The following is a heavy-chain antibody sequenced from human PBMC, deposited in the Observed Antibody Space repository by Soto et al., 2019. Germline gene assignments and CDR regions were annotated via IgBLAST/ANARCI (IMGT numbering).Heavy chain of an antibody. Sequence: QVQLVESGGGVVQPGRSLRLSCAASGFTFSSYAMHWVRQAPGKGLEWVAVISYDGSNKYYADSVKGRFTISRDNSKNTLYLQMNSLRAEDTAVYYCARDRGVDTDEYGMDVWGQGTTVTVSS. D-gene: IGHD5-18*01. J-gene: IGHJ6*02. CDR1: GFTFSSYA. CDR3: ARDRGVDTDEYGMDV. V-gene: IGHV3-30-3*01. CDR2: ISYDGSNK.